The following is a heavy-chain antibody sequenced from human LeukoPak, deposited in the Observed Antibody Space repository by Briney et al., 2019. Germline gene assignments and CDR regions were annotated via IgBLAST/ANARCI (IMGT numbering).Heavy chain of an antibody. D-gene: IGHD3-3*01. Sequence: GGSLRLSCAASGFTFSSYAMSWVRQAPGKGLEWVSAISGSGGSTYYADSVKGRFTISRDNAKNSLYLQMNSLRAEDTAVYYCARDLWYYDFWSGYYNNFDYWGQGTLVTVSS. V-gene: IGHV3-23*01. CDR3: ARDLWYYDFWSGYYNNFDY. CDR1: GFTFSSYA. J-gene: IGHJ4*02. CDR2: ISGSGGST.